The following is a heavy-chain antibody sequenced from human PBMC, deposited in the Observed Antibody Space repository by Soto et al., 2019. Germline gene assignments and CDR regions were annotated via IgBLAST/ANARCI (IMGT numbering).Heavy chain of an antibody. D-gene: IGHD3-3*01. V-gene: IGHV3-23*01. CDR1: GFTFSNYA. J-gene: IGHJ4*02. Sequence: GGSLRLSCAASGFTFSNYAMSWVRQAPGKGLEWVSALSGSGRSTYYADSVKGRFTISRDNSKNTLYLQMNSLRAEDTAVYYCSENRGYDFWSRYSMDHWGQGTLVTVS. CDR2: LSGSGRST. CDR3: SENRGYDFWSRYSMDH.